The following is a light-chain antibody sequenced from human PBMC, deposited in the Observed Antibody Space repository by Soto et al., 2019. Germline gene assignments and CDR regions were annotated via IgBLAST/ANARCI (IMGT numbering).Light chain of an antibody. CDR2: AAS. Sequence: DIQMTQSPSSVSASVGDRVTITCRASQDISSWFAWYQQRPGKAPRLLIYAASTLQSEVPSRFSGSKSGTDFTLTITSLQPEDSATYYCQQAHTFPLTFGGGTKVDNK. J-gene: IGKJ4*01. CDR1: QDISSW. CDR3: QQAHTFPLT. V-gene: IGKV1D-12*01.